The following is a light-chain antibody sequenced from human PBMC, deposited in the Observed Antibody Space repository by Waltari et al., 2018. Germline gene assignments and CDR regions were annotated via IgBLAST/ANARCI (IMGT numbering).Light chain of an antibody. CDR1: RSTTGSNV. J-gene: IGLJ2*01. Sequence: QSVLTQPPSASGTLRQRATISCSGSRSTTGSNVVSWSQQVPGTAPRLIIHSTHQRPSGVPDRFSGSKSGTSASLAISGLQAADEADYYCSAWDDSLNGPVVFGGGTKLTVL. CDR3: SAWDDSLNGPVV. V-gene: IGLV1-44*01. CDR2: STH.